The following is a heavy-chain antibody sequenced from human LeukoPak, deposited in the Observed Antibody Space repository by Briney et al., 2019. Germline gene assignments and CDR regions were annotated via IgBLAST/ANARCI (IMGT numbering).Heavy chain of an antibody. J-gene: IGHJ4*02. CDR3: AKEPSCSGGSCYYFDY. Sequence: GGSLRLSCAASGFTFSSYAMSRVRQAPGKGLEWVSAISGSGGSTYYADSVKGRFSISRDNSKNTLDLQMNSLRAEDTAIYYCAKEPSCSGGSCYYFDYWGQGTLVTVSS. D-gene: IGHD2-15*01. CDR2: ISGSGGST. CDR1: GFTFSSYA. V-gene: IGHV3-23*01.